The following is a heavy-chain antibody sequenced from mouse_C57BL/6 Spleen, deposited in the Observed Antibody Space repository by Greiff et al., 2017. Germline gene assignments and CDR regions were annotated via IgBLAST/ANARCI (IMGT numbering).Heavy chain of an antibody. Sequence: EVQLQQSGAELVRPGASVKLSCTASGFNIKDDYMHWVKQRPEQGLEWIGWIDPENGDTEYASKFQGKATITADTSSNTAYLQLSSLTSEDTAVYYCTTDYYGKGLYWGQGTTLTVSS. J-gene: IGHJ2*01. D-gene: IGHD1-1*01. V-gene: IGHV14-4*01. CDR2: IDPENGDT. CDR1: GFNIKDDY. CDR3: TTDYYGKGLY.